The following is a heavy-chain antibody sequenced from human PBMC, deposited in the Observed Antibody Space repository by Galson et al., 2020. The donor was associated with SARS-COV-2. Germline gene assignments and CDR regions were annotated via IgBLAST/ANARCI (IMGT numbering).Heavy chain of an antibody. CDR3: ARDLWGRHYDSITGYYYDGFDV. D-gene: IGHD3-22*01. Sequence: TGGSLRLSCAGSGFTFSKYWMTWVRQAPGKGLEWVADTKQDGSEKRYVGSVKGRFTISRDNAKNSLYLQMNSLRAEDTAVYYCARDLWGRHYDSITGYYYDGFDVWGRGTLVTVSS. CDR2: TKQDGSEK. V-gene: IGHV3-7*01. CDR1: GFTFSKYW. J-gene: IGHJ2*01.